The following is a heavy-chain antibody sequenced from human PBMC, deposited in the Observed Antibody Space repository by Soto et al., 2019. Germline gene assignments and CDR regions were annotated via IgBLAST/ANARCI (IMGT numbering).Heavy chain of an antibody. Sequence: EVQLLESGGGLVQPGGSLRLSCAASGFTFSTYAMTWVRQAPGKGLKWVSALSASGATTYHADSVKGRFTISRDNSENTLYLQMNSLRAEDTAVYYCAKGLSGSQYYSYGMDVWGQGTTVTVSS. D-gene: IGHD1-26*01. CDR3: AKGLSGSQYYSYGMDV. CDR1: GFTFSTYA. J-gene: IGHJ6*02. CDR2: LSASGATT. V-gene: IGHV3-23*01.